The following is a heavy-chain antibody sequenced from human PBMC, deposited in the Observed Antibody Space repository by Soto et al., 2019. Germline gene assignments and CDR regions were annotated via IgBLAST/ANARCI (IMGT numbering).Heavy chain of an antibody. Sequence: EVQLVESGGGLVQPGGSLRLSCAASGFTFSSYWRNWVRQAPGKGLEWVANIKQDGTEKHYVDSVKDRFTISRDNAKSSLHLQLNSLRADHTAVYYCAGGTGWFIVDWGQGTLVTVSS. CDR1: GFTFSSYW. CDR2: IKQDGTEK. V-gene: IGHV3-7*02. D-gene: IGHD6-19*01. J-gene: IGHJ4*02. CDR3: AGGTGWFIVD.